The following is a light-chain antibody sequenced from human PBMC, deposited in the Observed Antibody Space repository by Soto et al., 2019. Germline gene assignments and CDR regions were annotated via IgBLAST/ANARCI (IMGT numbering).Light chain of an antibody. CDR1: QSISNW. CDR2: HAS. CDR3: QKYDNGPFT. V-gene: IGKV1-5*01. J-gene: IGKJ3*01. Sequence: DIQMTQSPSTLPASVGDRVTITCRASQSISNWLAWYQQKPGTAPKVLIYHASNLQSGVPSRFSGSGSGTDFTLTISSLQPEDVGTYYCQKYDNGPFTFGPGTKVDLK.